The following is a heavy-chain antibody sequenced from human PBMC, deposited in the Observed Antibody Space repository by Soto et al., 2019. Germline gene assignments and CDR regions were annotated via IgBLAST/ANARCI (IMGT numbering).Heavy chain of an antibody. J-gene: IGHJ4*02. Sequence: EVPLVESGGGLVQPGGSLRLSCAASGFTFSSYIMHWVRQTPGKGLVWVSRITTDGSTTTYADSVRGRFTISRDNAKNTLYLQMTSLTAEDTAVYYCARDREWVSFYSWGQGTLVTVSS. D-gene: IGHD3-3*01. CDR2: ITTDGSTT. CDR3: ARDREWVSFYS. V-gene: IGHV3-74*01. CDR1: GFTFSSYI.